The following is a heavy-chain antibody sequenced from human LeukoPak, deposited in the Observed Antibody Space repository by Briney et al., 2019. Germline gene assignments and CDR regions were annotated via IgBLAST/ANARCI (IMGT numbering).Heavy chain of an antibody. CDR2: INPNSGGT. Sequence: GASVKVSCKASGYTFTGYYMDWVRQAPGQGLEWMGWINPNSGGTNYAQKFQGRVTVTRDTSISTAYMELSSLRSDDTAVYYCTRGETGRDSSGYFGYWGQGTLVTVSS. CDR1: GYTFTGYY. J-gene: IGHJ4*02. CDR3: TRGETGRDSSGYFGY. V-gene: IGHV1-2*02. D-gene: IGHD3-22*01.